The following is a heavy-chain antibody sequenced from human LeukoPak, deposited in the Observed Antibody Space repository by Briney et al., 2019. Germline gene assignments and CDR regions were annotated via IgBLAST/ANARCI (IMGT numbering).Heavy chain of an antibody. Sequence: PGGSLRLSCAASGFTFSSYDMHWVRQATGKGLEWVSVIGTAGDTYYPGSVKGRFTISRDNSKNTLYLQMNSLRAEDTAVYYCAKEGVRFVGDYWGQGTLVTVSS. CDR1: GFTFSSYD. CDR3: AKEGVRFVGDY. J-gene: IGHJ4*02. V-gene: IGHV3-13*01. CDR2: IGTAGDT. D-gene: IGHD3-3*01.